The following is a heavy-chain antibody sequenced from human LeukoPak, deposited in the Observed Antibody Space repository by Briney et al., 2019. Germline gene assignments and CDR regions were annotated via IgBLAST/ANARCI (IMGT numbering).Heavy chain of an antibody. CDR3: ASPKGPSGFENAFDI. Sequence: EASVKVSCKASGGTFSSYAISWVRQAPGQGLEWMGGIIPIFGTANYAQKFQGRVTITADESTSTAYMELSSLRSEDTAVYYCASPKGPSGFENAFDIWGQGTMVTVSS. V-gene: IGHV1-69*01. CDR2: IIPIFGTA. J-gene: IGHJ3*02. CDR1: GGTFSSYA. D-gene: IGHD3-16*01.